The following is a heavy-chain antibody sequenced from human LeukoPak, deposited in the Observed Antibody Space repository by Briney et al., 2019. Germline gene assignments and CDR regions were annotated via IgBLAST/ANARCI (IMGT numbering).Heavy chain of an antibody. D-gene: IGHD3-22*01. Sequence: GGSLRLSCAASGFTFDDYAMHWVRQAPGKGLEWVSGISWNSGSIGYADSVKGRFTISRDNSKNTLFLQMNSLRAEDTAVYYCARDKSSGYFDYWGQGTLVTVSS. CDR1: GFTFDDYA. V-gene: IGHV3-9*01. CDR2: ISWNSGSI. J-gene: IGHJ4*02. CDR3: ARDKSSGYFDY.